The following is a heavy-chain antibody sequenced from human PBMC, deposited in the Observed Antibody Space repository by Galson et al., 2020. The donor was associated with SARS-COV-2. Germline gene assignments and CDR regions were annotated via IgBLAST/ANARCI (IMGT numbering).Heavy chain of an antibody. V-gene: IGHV3-23*01. Sequence: GGSLRLSCAASGFTFSSYAMSWVRQAPGKGLEWVSAISGSGGSTYYADSVKGRFTISRDNSKNTLYLQMNSLRAEDTAVYYCAGDSSGYYLVTYYYGMDVWGQGTTVTVSS. CDR3: AGDSSGYYLVTYYYGMDV. CDR2: ISGSGGST. D-gene: IGHD3-22*01. CDR1: GFTFSSYA. J-gene: IGHJ6*02.